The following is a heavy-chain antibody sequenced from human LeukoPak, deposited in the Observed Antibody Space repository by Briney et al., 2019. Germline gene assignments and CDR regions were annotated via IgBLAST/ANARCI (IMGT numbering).Heavy chain of an antibody. J-gene: IGHJ4*02. CDR3: ARAVGFSSWTDY. CDR1: GGTFSSYA. V-gene: IGHV1-8*02. CDR2: MNPNSGNT. D-gene: IGHD6-13*01. Sequence: GASVKVSCKASGGTFSSYAISWVRQATGQGLEWMGWMNPNSGNTGYAQKFQGRVTMTRNTSISTAYMELSSLRSEDTAVYYCARAVGFSSWTDYWGQGTLVTVSS.